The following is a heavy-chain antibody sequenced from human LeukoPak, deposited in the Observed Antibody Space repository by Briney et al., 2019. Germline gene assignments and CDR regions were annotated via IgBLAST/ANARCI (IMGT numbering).Heavy chain of an antibody. CDR2: ISYDGSNK. J-gene: IGHJ4*02. V-gene: IGHV3-30-3*01. D-gene: IGHD6-13*01. CDR3: ARDRNFLAAAGYFDY. CDR1: GFTFSSYA. Sequence: GGSLRLSCAASGFTFSSYAMHWVRQAPGKGLEWVAVISYDGSNKYYADSVKGRFTISRDNSKNTLYLQMNSLRAEDTAVYYCARDRNFLAAAGYFDYWGQGTLVTVSS.